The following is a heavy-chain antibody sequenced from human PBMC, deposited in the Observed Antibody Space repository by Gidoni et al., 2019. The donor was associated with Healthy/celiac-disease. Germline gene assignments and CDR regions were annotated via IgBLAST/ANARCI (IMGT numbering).Heavy chain of an antibody. CDR3: ARDEGGYCSSTSCYPFDY. J-gene: IGHJ4*02. Sequence: QVQLVQSGAEVKKPGSSVKVSCKASGGTFSSYAISWVRQAPGQGLEWMGRIIPILGIANYAQKFQGRVTITADKSTSTAYMELSSLRSEDTAVYYCARDEGGYCSSTSCYPFDYWGQGTLVTVSS. CDR2: IIPILGIA. CDR1: GGTFSSYA. D-gene: IGHD2-2*01. V-gene: IGHV1-69*04.